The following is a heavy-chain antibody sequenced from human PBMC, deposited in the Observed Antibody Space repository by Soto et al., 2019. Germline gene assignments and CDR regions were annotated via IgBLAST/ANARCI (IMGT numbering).Heavy chain of an antibody. J-gene: IGHJ3*02. CDR2: TNGDGSKT. V-gene: IGHV3-23*04. Sequence: EVQLVESGGGLQQPGGSLRLSCGASGFTFSSYAMSWVRRTPGEGLEWVSATNGDGSKTYVAESVKGRFTISRDNSMNTLFLEMHSLRAVDTAVYHCVRGRVGTGAFDIWGQGTLVTFSS. CDR1: GFTFSSYA. CDR3: VRGRVGTGAFDI. D-gene: IGHD1-1*01.